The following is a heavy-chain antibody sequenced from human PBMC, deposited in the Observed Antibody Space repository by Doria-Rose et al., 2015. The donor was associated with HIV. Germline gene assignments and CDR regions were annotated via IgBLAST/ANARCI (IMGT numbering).Heavy chain of an antibody. CDR3: ARIKSSRWYHKSYCDL. CDR1: GVSLSSPGMG. V-gene: IGHV2-26*01. CDR2: IFSDDEG. D-gene: IGHD6-13*01. J-gene: IGHJ4*02. Sequence: SGPVLVKPTETLTLTCTVSGVSLSSPGMGVSWIRQPPGKALEWLATIFSDDEGYYKTSLKSRLTISRGTSNSQVVLTMTDMDPVDTATYYCARIKSSRWYHKSYCDLWGQGTLVSASA.